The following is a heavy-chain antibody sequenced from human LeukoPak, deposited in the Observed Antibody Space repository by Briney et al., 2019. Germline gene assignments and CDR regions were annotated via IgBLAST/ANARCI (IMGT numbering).Heavy chain of an antibody. J-gene: IGHJ4*02. CDR3: ARDLGPEYYGSGSKTDDY. V-gene: IGHV1-2*02. Sequence: ASVKVSCKASGYTFTGYYMHWVRQAPGQGLEWMGWINPNSGGTNYAQKFQGRVTMTRDTSISTAYMELSRLRSDDTAVYYCARDLGPEYYGSGSKTDDYWGQGTLVTVSS. D-gene: IGHD3-10*01. CDR1: GYTFTGYY. CDR2: INPNSGGT.